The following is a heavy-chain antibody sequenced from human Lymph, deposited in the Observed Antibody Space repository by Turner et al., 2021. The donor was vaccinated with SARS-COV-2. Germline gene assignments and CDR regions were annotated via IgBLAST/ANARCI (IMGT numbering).Heavy chain of an antibody. Sequence: QLQLQESGPGLVKPSETLSLTCTVSGGSISSSSYYWGWIRQPPGKGLEWIGNFFYSGSTYYNPSRKSRVTISEDTSKNQFSLKLTSVTAADTAVYYCGVGPTRWYFQHWGQGTLVTVSS. V-gene: IGHV4-39*01. J-gene: IGHJ1*01. CDR1: GGSISSSSYY. CDR2: FFYSGST. D-gene: IGHD1-26*01. CDR3: GVGPTRWYFQH.